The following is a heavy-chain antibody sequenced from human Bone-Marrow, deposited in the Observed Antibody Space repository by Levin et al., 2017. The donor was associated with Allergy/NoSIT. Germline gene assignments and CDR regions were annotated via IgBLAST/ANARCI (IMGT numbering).Heavy chain of an antibody. D-gene: IGHD6-19*01. CDR3: ARDRRNSGWSSSNGMDV. CDR1: GGSISNYY. V-gene: IGHV4-59*01. J-gene: IGHJ6*02. Sequence: LSQNLSLPCTVSGGSISNYYWSWIRQSPGKGLEWIGYIYYDGSTTYNPSLKSRVTISVDTSNNQFSLKLSSVTAADTAMYYCARDRRNSGWSSSNGMDVWGQGITVTVSS. CDR2: IYYDGST.